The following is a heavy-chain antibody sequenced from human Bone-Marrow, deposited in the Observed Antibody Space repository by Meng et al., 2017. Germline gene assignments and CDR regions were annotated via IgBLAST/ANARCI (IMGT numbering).Heavy chain of an antibody. CDR3: VRDVLHPWFS. CDR1: GFTFSSNW. CDR2: INNDGSGT. V-gene: IGHV3-74*01. D-gene: IGHD3-10*01. Sequence: VQPVESGVGVVQHGRSLRLFGAASGFTFSSNWMNWVRQAPGKGLVWVSCINNDGSGTGYADSVKGRFTISRDNAKNTLYLQKNSLRDEDTAVYYCVRDVLHPWFSWGHGTLVTVSS. J-gene: IGHJ5*01.